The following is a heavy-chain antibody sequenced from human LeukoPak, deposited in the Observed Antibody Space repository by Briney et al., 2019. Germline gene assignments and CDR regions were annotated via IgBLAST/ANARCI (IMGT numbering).Heavy chain of an antibody. J-gene: IGHJ4*01. CDR2: ISSSGDTV. CDR1: GFTFSDHH. CDR3: AFLWGSGWFYSDC. Sequence: PGGSLRLSYAASGFTFSDHHMSWIRQAPGKGLEWVSHISSSGDTVYYADSVEGRFTISRDNAKNSLFLQMNSLRTEDTAVYYCAFLWGSGWFYSDCWGQGTLVTVSS. V-gene: IGHV3-11*01. D-gene: IGHD6-19*01.